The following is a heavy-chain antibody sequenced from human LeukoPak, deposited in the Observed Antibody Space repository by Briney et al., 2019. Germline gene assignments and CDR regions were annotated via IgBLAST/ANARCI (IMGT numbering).Heavy chain of an antibody. CDR2: IYYSGST. Sequence: SETLSLTCTVSGGSISSYYWSWIRQPPGKGLEWIGYIYYSGSTNYNPSLKSRVTISVDTSKNQFSLKLSSVTAADTAVYYCARARGPTGAFDIWGQGTMVTVSS. V-gene: IGHV4-59*01. CDR1: GGSISSYY. CDR3: ARARGPTGAFDI. D-gene: IGHD5-12*01. J-gene: IGHJ3*02.